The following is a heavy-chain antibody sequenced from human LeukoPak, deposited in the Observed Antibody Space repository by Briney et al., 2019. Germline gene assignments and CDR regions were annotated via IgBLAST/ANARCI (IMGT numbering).Heavy chain of an antibody. V-gene: IGHV3-15*01. Sequence: GGSLRLSCAASGITFNNAWMSWVRQAPGKGLEWVGRIKSKTFGGTTDTAAPLKGRFTISRDDSKNMVYLHMNSLRTEDTAVYNCYTDTFSSNFEVYWGQGTLVTVSS. CDR3: YTDTFSSNFEVY. CDR2: IKSKTFGGTT. D-gene: IGHD3-3*02. J-gene: IGHJ4*02. CDR1: GITFNNAW.